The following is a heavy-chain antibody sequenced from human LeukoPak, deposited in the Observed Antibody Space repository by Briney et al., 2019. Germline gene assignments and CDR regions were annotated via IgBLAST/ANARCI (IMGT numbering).Heavy chain of an antibody. CDR2: VNPNTGDT. Sequence: ASVKVSCTASGYIFTDYYIHWVRQAPGQGLEWMGRVNPNTGDTNSAQKFQGRVTMTLDTSINTAYMELSRLRSDDTALYYCAREWSYADYYDYWGQGTLVTVSP. D-gene: IGHD2-2*01. CDR1: GYIFTDYY. V-gene: IGHV1-2*06. J-gene: IGHJ4*02. CDR3: AREWSYADYYDY.